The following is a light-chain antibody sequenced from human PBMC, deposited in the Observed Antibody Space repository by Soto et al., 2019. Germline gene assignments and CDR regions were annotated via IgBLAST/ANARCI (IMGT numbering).Light chain of an antibody. CDR1: QAVNTR. Sequence: EIVLTQSPATLSSFPGDRVTLSCRASQAVNTRLAWYQHKPGQAPRLLIYLASNRAAGVPARFSGSGSGTEFTLTLSNVEPEDFAVYYCHQRQSWPRTFGQGTKVDIK. CDR2: LAS. V-gene: IGKV3-11*01. CDR3: HQRQSWPRT. J-gene: IGKJ1*01.